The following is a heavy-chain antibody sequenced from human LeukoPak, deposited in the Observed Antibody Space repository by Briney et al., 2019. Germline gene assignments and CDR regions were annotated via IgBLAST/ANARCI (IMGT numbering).Heavy chain of an antibody. CDR3: ARGEVPAATWFDP. V-gene: IGHV1-69*13. Sequence: SVKVSCKASGYTFTSYDINWVRQAPGQGLEWMGRIIPIFGTANYAQKFQGRVTITADESTSTAYMELSSLRSEDTAVYYCARGEVPAATWFDPWGQGTLVTVSS. D-gene: IGHD2-2*01. CDR2: IIPIFGTA. J-gene: IGHJ5*02. CDR1: GYTFTSYD.